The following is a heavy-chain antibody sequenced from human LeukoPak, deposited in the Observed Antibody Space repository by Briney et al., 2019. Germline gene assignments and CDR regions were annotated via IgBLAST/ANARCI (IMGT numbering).Heavy chain of an antibody. V-gene: IGHV4-4*07. Sequence: GGAXXXYYWXWIRQPAGKGLEWIGRIYSSGSTNYNTSLKSRVTMSVDTSKNQFSLKLSSVTAADTAVYYCARDNEAAARAYDYWGQGTLVTVSS. CDR1: GGAXXXYY. J-gene: IGHJ4*02. CDR3: ARDNEAAARAYDY. CDR2: IYSSGST. D-gene: IGHD6-13*01.